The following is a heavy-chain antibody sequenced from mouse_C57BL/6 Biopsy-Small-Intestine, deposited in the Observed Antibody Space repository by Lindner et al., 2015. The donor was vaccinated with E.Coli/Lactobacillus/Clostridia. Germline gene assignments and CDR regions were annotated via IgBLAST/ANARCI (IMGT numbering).Heavy chain of an antibody. V-gene: IGHV1-79*01. Sequence: SVKVSCKASGYTFTTYNINWVRQAPGQGLEWMGWINAYNGNTKYAQKLLGRVTMTADTSTRTAYMELRSLRSDDTAVYFCAREGIAVAGTFDYWGQGTLVTVSP. D-gene: IGHD6-1*01. J-gene: IGHJ4*01. CDR2: INAYNGNT. CDR1: GYTFTTYN. CDR3: AREGIAVAGTFDY.